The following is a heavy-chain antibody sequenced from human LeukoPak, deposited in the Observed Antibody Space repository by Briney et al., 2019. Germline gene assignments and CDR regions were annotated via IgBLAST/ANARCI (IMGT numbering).Heavy chain of an antibody. J-gene: IGHJ3*02. CDR1: GGTFSSYA. D-gene: IGHD3-22*01. CDR3: ARVAGDSSGYFVGVLYDAFDI. Sequence: GASVKVSCKASGGTFSSYAISWGRQAPGQGLEWMGGIIPIFGTANYAQKFQGRVTITADESASTAYMELSSLRSEDTAVYYCARVAGDSSGYFVGVLYDAFDIWGQGTMVTVSS. CDR2: IIPIFGTA. V-gene: IGHV1-69*13.